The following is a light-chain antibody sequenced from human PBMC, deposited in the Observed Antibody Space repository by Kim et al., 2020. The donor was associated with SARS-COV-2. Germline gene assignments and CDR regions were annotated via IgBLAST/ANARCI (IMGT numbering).Light chain of an antibody. CDR1: QDILSS. J-gene: IGKJ1*01. Sequence: DIQLTQSPSFLSASVGDTVTITCRTSQDILSSLNWFQKKPGKAPKLLIYAASSLQSGVPSRFSGSGSGTEFTLTINSLQPEDFATYYCHLTNTVRTFGQGTKVDIK. CDR2: AAS. V-gene: IGKV1-39*01. CDR3: HLTNTVRT.